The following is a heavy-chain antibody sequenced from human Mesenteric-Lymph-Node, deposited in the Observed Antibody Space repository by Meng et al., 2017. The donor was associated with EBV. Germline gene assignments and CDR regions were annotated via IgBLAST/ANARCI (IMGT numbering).Heavy chain of an antibody. V-gene: IGHV4-4*02. CDR2: IYHSGST. CDR1: GGSISSSYW. J-gene: IGHJ5*02. D-gene: IGHD4-17*01. Sequence: QEKLRESGPGLVKPSGTLSLTCAVSGGSISSSYWWIWVRQPPGKGLEWIGEIYHSGSTNYNPSLKSRVTISLDKSKNQFSLKLSSVTAADTAVYYCARAPLYGDNDWFDPWGQGTLVTVSS. CDR3: ARAPLYGDNDWFDP.